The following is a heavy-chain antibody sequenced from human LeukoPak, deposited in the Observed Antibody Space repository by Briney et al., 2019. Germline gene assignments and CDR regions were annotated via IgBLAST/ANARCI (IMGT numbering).Heavy chain of an antibody. J-gene: IGHJ3*02. CDR3: ARDRPQDAFDI. CDR2: IYPGDSDT. CDR1: GYSFTSYW. Sequence: GESLKISCKGSGYSFTSYWIGWVRQMPGKGLEWMGIIYPGDSDTRYSPSFQGQVTISADKSTSTAYLQWSSLKASDTAMYFCARDRPQDAFDIWGQGTMVTVSS. V-gene: IGHV5-51*01.